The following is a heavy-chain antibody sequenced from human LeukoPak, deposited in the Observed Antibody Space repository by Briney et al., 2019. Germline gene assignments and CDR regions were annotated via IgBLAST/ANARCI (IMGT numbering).Heavy chain of an antibody. Sequence: GSLRLSCVASGFTLSNYVMTWVRQAPGKGLEWVSSISTSGDSTYYVDAVKGRFTLSRDNSMNTLYLQMNSLRAEDTAVYYCARDPRTVAGRDRQFDPWGQGTLVTVSS. CDR3: ARDPRTVAGRDRQFDP. D-gene: IGHD6-19*01. CDR1: GFTLSNYV. J-gene: IGHJ5*02. CDR2: ISTSGDST. V-gene: IGHV3-23*01.